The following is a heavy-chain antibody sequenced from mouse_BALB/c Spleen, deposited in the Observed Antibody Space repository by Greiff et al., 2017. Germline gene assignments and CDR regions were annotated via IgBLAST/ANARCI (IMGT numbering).Heavy chain of an antibody. V-gene: IGHV5-4*02. CDR2: ISDGGSYT. CDR1: GFTFSDYY. D-gene: IGHD2-4*01. CDR3: ASGYDFWFAY. J-gene: IGHJ3*01. Sequence: EVMLVASGGGLVKPGGSLKLSCAASGFTFSDYYMYWVRQTPEKRLEWVATISDGGSYTYYPDSVKGRFTISRDNAKNNLYLQLSSLKSEDTAMYNCASGYDFWFAYWGQGTLVTVSA.